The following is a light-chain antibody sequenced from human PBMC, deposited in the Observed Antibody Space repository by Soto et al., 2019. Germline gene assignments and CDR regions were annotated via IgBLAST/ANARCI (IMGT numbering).Light chain of an antibody. J-gene: IGKJ4*01. CDR2: DAS. Sequence: IVLTHSPATLSLSPGDSATLSCRASQSISNFLAWYQQKPGQAPRLLIYDASHRVTGVPGRFSGSGSGTDFTLTISSLEPDDFAVYHCQQRTTGTFGGGTKV. CDR3: QQRTTGT. V-gene: IGKV3-11*01. CDR1: QSISNF.